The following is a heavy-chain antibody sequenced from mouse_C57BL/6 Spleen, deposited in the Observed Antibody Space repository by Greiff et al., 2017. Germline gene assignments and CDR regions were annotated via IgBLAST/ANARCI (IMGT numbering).Heavy chain of an antibody. D-gene: IGHD1-1*01. CDR1: GFTFSSYT. J-gene: IGHJ2*01. V-gene: IGHV5-9*01. CDR2: ISGGGGNT. Sequence: EVMLVESGGGLVKPGGSLKLSCAASGFTFSSYTMSWVRQTPEKRLEWVATISGGGGNTYYPDSVKGRFTISRDNAKNTLYLQMSSLRSEDTALYYCARQDYYGSSFYFDYWGQGTTLTVSS. CDR3: ARQDYYGSSFYFDY.